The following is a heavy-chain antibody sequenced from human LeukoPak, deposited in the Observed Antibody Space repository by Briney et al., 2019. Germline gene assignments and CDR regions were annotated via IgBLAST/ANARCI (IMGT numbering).Heavy chain of an antibody. Sequence: GGSLRLSCVASGFTFGHYAMHWVRQAPGKGLEWVSLIQYDGLKGYYIDSVEGRFTVSRDNSKNSVFLQMNSLRPEDTAVYYCARGAQWELDTLLDYWGQGTPVTVSS. CDR3: ARGAQWELDTLLDY. D-gene: IGHD1-26*01. V-gene: IGHV3-30*04. CDR1: GFTFGHYA. CDR2: IQYDGLKG. J-gene: IGHJ4*02.